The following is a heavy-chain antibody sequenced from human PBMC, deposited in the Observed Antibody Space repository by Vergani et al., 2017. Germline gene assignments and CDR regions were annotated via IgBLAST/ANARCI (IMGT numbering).Heavy chain of an antibody. CDR2: ISGSGGDT. CDR3: ARAGPRICVTGGSCYGRDAFDI. J-gene: IGHJ3*02. CDR1: GFTFSNYA. Sequence: EVQLLESGGGLVQPGGSLRLSCEASGFTFSNYAMSWVRQAPGKGLEWVSAISGSGGDTYYADSVKGRFIISRDNAKNSLYLQMNSLRAEDTAVYYCARAGPRICVTGGSCYGRDAFDIWGQGTMVTVSS. V-gene: IGHV3-23*01. D-gene: IGHD2-15*01.